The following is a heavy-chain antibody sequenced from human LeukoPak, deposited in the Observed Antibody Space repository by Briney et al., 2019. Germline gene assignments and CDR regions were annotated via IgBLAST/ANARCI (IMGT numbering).Heavy chain of an antibody. CDR1: GFTLSSYA. J-gene: IGHJ4*02. CDR2: LGISGDYA. D-gene: IGHD3-9*01. Sequence: GGSLRLSCVASGFTLSSYAVSWVRQAPGKGLQWVSSLGISGDYAWYAGSVKGRFTISRDSSKNTLYPQMNRLGAEDTAVYYCARGGGGNSDFLTTYTGASLSFDYWGQGALVTVSS. CDR3: ARGGGGNSDFLTTYTGASLSFDY. V-gene: IGHV3-23*01.